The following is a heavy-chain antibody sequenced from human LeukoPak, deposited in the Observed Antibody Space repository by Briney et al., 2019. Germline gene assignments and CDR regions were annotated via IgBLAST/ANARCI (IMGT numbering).Heavy chain of an antibody. CDR2: ISYDGSNK. CDR3: ALGDGYNYYYYYYMDV. CDR1: GFTFSSYA. J-gene: IGHJ6*03. D-gene: IGHD5-24*01. Sequence: PGRSLRLSCAASGFTFSSYAMHWVRQAPGKGLEWVAVISYDGSNKYYADSVEGRFTISRDNSKNTLYLQMNSLRAEDTAVYYCALGDGYNYYYYYYMDVWGKGTTVTVSS. V-gene: IGHV3-30*04.